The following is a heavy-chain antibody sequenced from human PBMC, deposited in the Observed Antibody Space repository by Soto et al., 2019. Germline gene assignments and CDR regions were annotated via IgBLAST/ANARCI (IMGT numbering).Heavy chain of an antibody. CDR2: IYYSGST. V-gene: IGHV4-39*01. D-gene: IGHD3-16*02. CDR1: GGSISSSSYY. CDR3: ARHQPLYGWGSYRMGWFDP. Sequence: SETLSLTCTVSGGSISSSSYYWGWIRQPPGKGLEWIGSIYYSGSTYYNPSLKSRVTISVDTSKNQFSLKLSSVTAADTAVYYCARHQPLYGWGSYRMGWFDPWGQGTLVTVSS. J-gene: IGHJ5*02.